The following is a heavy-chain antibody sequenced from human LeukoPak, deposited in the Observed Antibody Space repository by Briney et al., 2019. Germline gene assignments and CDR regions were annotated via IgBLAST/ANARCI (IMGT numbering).Heavy chain of an antibody. V-gene: IGHV3-23*01. CDR3: AKVPAKGSPYYFDY. D-gene: IGHD4/OR15-4a*01. Sequence: GGSLRLSCAASGFTFSSYAMSWVRQAPGKGLEWVSGISGGGANTYYADSVKGRFTISRDNSKNTLYLQMNSLRAEDTAVYYCAKVPAKGSPYYFDYWGQGTLVTVSS. J-gene: IGHJ4*02. CDR2: ISGGGANT. CDR1: GFTFSSYA.